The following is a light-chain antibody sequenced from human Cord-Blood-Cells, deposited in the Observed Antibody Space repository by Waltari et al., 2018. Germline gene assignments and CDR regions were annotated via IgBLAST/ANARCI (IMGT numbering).Light chain of an antibody. V-gene: IGLV2-14*03. CDR2: DVR. CDR3: SSYTSSSTLV. Sequence: HSALTQPASVSGSTGQSITIPCTGTRSEVGGYNYVSWYQHPPGKAPKLMIYDVRNRPSGVSNRFSGSKSGNTASLTISGLQAEDEADYYCSSYTSSSTLVFGGGTKLTVL. J-gene: IGLJ2*01. CDR1: RSEVGGYNY.